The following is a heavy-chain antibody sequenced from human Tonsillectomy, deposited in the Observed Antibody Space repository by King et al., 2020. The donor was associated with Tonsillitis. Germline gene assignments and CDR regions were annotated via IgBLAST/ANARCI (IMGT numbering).Heavy chain of an antibody. D-gene: IGHD2-2*01. V-gene: IGHV4-4*07. J-gene: IGHJ3*01. CDR2: IYTSGST. Sequence: QLQESGPGLVKPSETLSLTCTVSGDSIRSHFWSWIRQPAGKVLEWIGRIYTSGSTNYNPSLKSRVTMSVDTSKNHFSLKLSSVTAADTAVYYCARDEVVPAAFSVDVFDVWGQGTMVTVSS. CDR1: GDSIRSHF. CDR3: ARDEVVPAAFSVDVFDV.